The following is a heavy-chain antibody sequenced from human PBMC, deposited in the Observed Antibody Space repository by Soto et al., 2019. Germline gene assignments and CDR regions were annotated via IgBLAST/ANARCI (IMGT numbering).Heavy chain of an antibody. V-gene: IGHV4-59*08. D-gene: IGHD3-16*01. CDR1: GDSITNYY. CDR2: IYYSGTT. Sequence: QVQLQESGPRRVKPSETLSLTCSVSGDSITNYYWSWIRQPPGKGLEWVGNIYYSGTTNYNPSLKRRVAISMDTSRNQFSLKVNSVTVADRAVYYCARLTGDYWGQGALVTVSS. CDR3: ARLTGDY. J-gene: IGHJ4*02.